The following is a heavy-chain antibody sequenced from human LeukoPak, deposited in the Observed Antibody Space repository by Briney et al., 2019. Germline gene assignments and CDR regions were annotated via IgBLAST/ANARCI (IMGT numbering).Heavy chain of an antibody. CDR1: GFTFSSYN. CDR3: ARGGNSGYYPWYFDY. CDR2: ITSDSRYM. V-gene: IGHV3-21*01. D-gene: IGHD3-22*01. Sequence: GGSLRLSCAASGFTFSSYNMNWVRQAPGKGLEWVSSITSDSRYMYYADSVKGRFTISRDNAKNSLYLQMNSLRAEDAAVYYCARGGNSGYYPWYFDYWGQGTLVTVSS. J-gene: IGHJ4*02.